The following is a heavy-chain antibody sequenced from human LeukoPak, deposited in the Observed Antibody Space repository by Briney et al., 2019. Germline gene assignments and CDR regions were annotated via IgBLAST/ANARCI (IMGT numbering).Heavy chain of an antibody. D-gene: IGHD4-17*01. CDR1: GLTVNDNY. V-gene: IGHV3-53*01. Sequence: GGSLRLSCALSGLTVNDNYMSWVRQAPGKGLEWVSLIFSDGQTYYADFVQGRFSISRDMSRNILFLDMSSLRAEDTAVFFCARANPVYGDFDYWGQGTLVTVSS. J-gene: IGHJ4*02. CDR2: IFSDGQT. CDR3: ARANPVYGDFDY.